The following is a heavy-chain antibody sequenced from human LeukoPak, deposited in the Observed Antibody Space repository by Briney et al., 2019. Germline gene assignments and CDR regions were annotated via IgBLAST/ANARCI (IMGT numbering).Heavy chain of an antibody. Sequence: GASVKVSCKASGYTFTSYDINWVRQATGQGLEWMGWMNPNSGNTGYAQKFQGRVTMTRNPSLSQDYMELSSLRSEDTAVYYCARTYYDFWSGYYPGDYWGQGTLVTVSS. D-gene: IGHD3-3*01. CDR2: MNPNSGNT. J-gene: IGHJ4*02. V-gene: IGHV1-8*01. CDR1: GYTFTSYD. CDR3: ARTYYDFWSGYYPGDY.